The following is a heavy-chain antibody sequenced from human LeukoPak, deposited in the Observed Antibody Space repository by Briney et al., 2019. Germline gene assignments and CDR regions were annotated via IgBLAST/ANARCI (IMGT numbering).Heavy chain of an antibody. CDR3: ATTQEWSATYFDY. CDR2: IYHSGST. D-gene: IGHD3-3*01. V-gene: IGHV4-38-2*02. CDR1: GYSISSGYY. J-gene: IGHJ4*02. Sequence: SETLSLTCTVSGYSISSGYYWGWIRQPPGKGLEWIGSIYHSGSTYYNPSLKSRVTISVDTSKNQFSLKLSSVTAADTAVYYCATTQEWSATYFDYWGQGTLVTVSS.